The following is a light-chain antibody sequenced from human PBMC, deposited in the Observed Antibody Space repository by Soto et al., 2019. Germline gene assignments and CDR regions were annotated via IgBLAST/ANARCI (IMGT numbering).Light chain of an antibody. Sequence: DIVMTQSPDSLAVSLGERATINCKSSQSVLYSSNNKNYLAWYQQKPGQAPRLLIHGASTRATGFPARFSGSGSGTDFTLTISSLQSEDFAVYYCQQYNNWPWTFGQGTKVDIK. CDR1: QSVLYSSNNKNY. CDR2: GAS. V-gene: IGKV4-1*01. J-gene: IGKJ1*01. CDR3: QQYNNWPWT.